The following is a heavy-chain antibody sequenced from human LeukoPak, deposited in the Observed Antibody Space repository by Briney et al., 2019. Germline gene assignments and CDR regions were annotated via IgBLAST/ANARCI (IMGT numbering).Heavy chain of an antibody. V-gene: IGHV4-59*12. Sequence: PSETLSLTCTVSGGSISSYYWSWIRQPPGKGLEWIGYISYSGSTNYNPSLKSRVTISVDTSKNQFSLKLTSVTAADTAVYYCARGLRLTRGRFNPWGQGTLVTVSS. CDR3: ARGLRLTRGRFNP. J-gene: IGHJ5*02. D-gene: IGHD4-11*01. CDR2: ISYSGST. CDR1: GGSISSYY.